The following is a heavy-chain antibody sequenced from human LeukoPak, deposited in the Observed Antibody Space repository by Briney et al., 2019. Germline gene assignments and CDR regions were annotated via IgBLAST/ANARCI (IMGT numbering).Heavy chain of an antibody. D-gene: IGHD2-2*01. Sequence: SETLSLTCAVSGYSISSGYYWGWIRQPPGKGLEWIGSIYHSGSTYYNPSLKSRVTISVDTSKNQFSLKLSSVTAADTAVYYCASLSFVVLPAAVFDYWGQGTLVTVSS. V-gene: IGHV4-38-2*01. CDR2: IYHSGST. CDR1: GYSISSGYY. J-gene: IGHJ4*02. CDR3: ASLSFVVLPAAVFDY.